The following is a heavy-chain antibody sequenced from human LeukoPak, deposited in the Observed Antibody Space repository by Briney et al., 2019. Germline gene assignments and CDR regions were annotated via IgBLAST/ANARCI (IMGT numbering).Heavy chain of an antibody. D-gene: IGHD6-6*01. CDR1: GGTFSSYA. J-gene: IGHJ4*02. V-gene: IGHV1-69*05. CDR2: IIPIFGTA. CDR3: ASTPQIAARPTYYFDY. Sequence: SVKVSCKASGGTFSSYAISWVRQAPGQGLEWMGGIIPIFGTANYAQKFQGRVTITTDESTSTAYRELSSLRSEDTAVYYCASTPQIAARPTYYFDYWGPGTLVTVSS.